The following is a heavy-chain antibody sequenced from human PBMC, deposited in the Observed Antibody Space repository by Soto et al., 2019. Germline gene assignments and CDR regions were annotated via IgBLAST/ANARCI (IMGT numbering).Heavy chain of an antibody. CDR2: IRSNTDGGTT. CDR1: GFTFTKAW. CDR3: YASGSHLGDDY. D-gene: IGHD3-10*01. Sequence: EVQLVESGGGLVKPGGSLRLSCVASGFTFTKAWMNWIRQAPGKGLEWVGRIRSNTDGGTTEYAATVTGRCSISRDDSENTVYLQMNGLKTEDTGLYYCYASGSHLGDDYWGQGALVTVSS. J-gene: IGHJ4*02. V-gene: IGHV3-15*07.